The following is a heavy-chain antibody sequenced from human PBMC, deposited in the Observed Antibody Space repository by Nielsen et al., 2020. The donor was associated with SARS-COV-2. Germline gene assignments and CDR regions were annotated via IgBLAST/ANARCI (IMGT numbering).Heavy chain of an antibody. Sequence: LRLSCTVSGGSISSGGYYWSWIRQHPGKGLEWIGYIYYSGSTYYNPSLKSRVTISVDTSKNQFSLKLSSVTAADTAVYYCARIRSSQRYNWNYSYYYYMDVWGKGTTVTVSS. CDR1: GGSISSGGYY. CDR2: IYYSGST. CDR3: ARIRSSQRYNWNYSYYYYMDV. D-gene: IGHD1-7*01. V-gene: IGHV4-31*03. J-gene: IGHJ6*03.